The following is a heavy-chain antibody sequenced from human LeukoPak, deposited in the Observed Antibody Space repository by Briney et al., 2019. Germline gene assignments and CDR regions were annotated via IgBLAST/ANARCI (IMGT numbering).Heavy chain of an antibody. CDR2: IGTAGDT. CDR3: ARARDTSSWYALDYYGMDV. CDR1: GFSFSSYD. V-gene: IGHV3-13*01. J-gene: IGHJ6*02. D-gene: IGHD6-13*01. Sequence: GGSLRLSCAASGFSFSSYDMHWVRQATGKGLEWVSAIGTAGDTYYPGSVKGRFTISRENAENSLYLQMNSLRAEDTAVYYCARARDTSSWYALDYYGMDVWGQGTTVTVSS.